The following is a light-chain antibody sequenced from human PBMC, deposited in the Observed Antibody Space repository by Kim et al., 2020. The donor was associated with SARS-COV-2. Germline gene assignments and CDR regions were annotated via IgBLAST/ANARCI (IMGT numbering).Light chain of an antibody. V-gene: IGKV1-5*01. Sequence: DIQMTQSPSTLSGSVGDRVTITCRASQSISAYLAWYQHKPGKAPKLLIYDASILESGVPSRFSGSGSGTEFTLTISSLQPDDFAIYYCQQYDSYSRGTFGQGTKLE. J-gene: IGKJ2*01. CDR2: DAS. CDR3: QQYDSYSRGT. CDR1: QSISAY.